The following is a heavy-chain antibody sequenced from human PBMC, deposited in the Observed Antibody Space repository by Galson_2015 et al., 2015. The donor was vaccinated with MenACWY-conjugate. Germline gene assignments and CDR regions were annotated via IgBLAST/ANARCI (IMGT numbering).Heavy chain of an antibody. CDR1: GFTSSTFG. V-gene: IGHV3-23*01. CDR2: ISTSGGRT. J-gene: IGHJ3*01. Sequence: SLRLSCAASGFTSSTFGMSWVRQAPGKGLEWVSAISTSGGRTYYADSVRGRFTISRDNADNILYLQMNSLRVADTAVYYCAKASFGVTIGEVFAFDSWGQGTMITVSS. CDR3: AKASFGVTIGEVFAFDS. D-gene: IGHD3-3*01.